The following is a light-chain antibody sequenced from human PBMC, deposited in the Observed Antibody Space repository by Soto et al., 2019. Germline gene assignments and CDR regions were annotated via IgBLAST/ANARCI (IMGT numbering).Light chain of an antibody. CDR3: NSYSGGNTLYV. CDR2: DVT. Sequence: HSVRTHPGYVAGSPWAALPIPKKGNSNDLGGYNFVSWFQQHPGKAPKLLICDVTRRPSGVSDRFSGSKSGNTASLTISGLQAEDEADYYCNSYSGGNTLYVFGSGTKVTVL. J-gene: IGLJ1*01. CDR1: SNDLGGYNF. V-gene: IGLV2-14*01.